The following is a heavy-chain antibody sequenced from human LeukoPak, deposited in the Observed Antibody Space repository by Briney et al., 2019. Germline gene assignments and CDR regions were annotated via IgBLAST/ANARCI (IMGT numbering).Heavy chain of an antibody. CDR3: ARGYCTGNNCRPYYYYDMDV. Sequence: GGSLRLSCAASGFTFDTYAMHWVRQAPGEGLEWMAIICEDGSKKEYADSVKGRFTVSRDNSKNTLDMQMNSLRAEDTAVYYCARGYCTGNNCRPYYYYDMDVWGQGTTVTVSS. J-gene: IGHJ6*02. CDR1: GFTFDTYA. CDR2: ICEDGSKK. D-gene: IGHD2-8*02. V-gene: IGHV3-33*01.